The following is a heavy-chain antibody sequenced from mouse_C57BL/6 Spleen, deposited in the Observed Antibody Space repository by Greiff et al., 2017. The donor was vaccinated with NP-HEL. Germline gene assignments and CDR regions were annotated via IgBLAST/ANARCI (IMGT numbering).Heavy chain of an antibody. V-gene: IGHV1-42*01. J-gene: IGHJ4*01. Sequence: EVQLQQSGPELVKPGASVKISCKASGYSFTGYYMNWVKQSPEKSLEWIGEINPSTGGTTYNQKFKAKATLTVDKSSSTAYMQLKSLTSEDSAVYYCARSNCPYAMDYWGQGTSVTVSS. CDR2: INPSTGGT. CDR1: GYSFTGYY. CDR3: ARSNCPYAMDY.